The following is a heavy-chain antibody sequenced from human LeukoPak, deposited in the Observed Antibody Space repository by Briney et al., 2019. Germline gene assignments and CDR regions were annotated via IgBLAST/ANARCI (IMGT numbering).Heavy chain of an antibody. CDR2: IGGRGTIT. CDR1: GFTFSSYA. Sequence: GGSLRLSCAASGFTFSSYAMSWVRQAPGKGLEWVSAIGGRGTITYYADSVKGRFTISKDNSKNTLYLQMNSLRAEYTAVYYCAKDDDYVEYGYYFDFWGQGTLVTVSS. D-gene: IGHD4-17*01. J-gene: IGHJ4*02. V-gene: IGHV3-23*01. CDR3: AKDDDYVEYGYYFDF.